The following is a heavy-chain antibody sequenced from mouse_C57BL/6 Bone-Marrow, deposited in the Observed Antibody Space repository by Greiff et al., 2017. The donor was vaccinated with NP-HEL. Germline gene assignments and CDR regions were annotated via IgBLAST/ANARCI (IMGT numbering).Heavy chain of an antibody. CDR1: GFTFSSYA. CDR2: ISDGGSYT. D-gene: IGHD4-1*01. V-gene: IGHV5-4*01. CDR3: ASPPNWSKPANDWYFDV. Sequence: EVHLVESGGGLVKPGGSLKLSCAASGFTFSSYAMSWVRQTPEKRLEWVATISDGGSYTYYPDNVKGRFTISRDNAKNNLYLQMSHLKSEDTAMYYCASPPNWSKPANDWYFDVWGTGTTVTVSS. J-gene: IGHJ1*03.